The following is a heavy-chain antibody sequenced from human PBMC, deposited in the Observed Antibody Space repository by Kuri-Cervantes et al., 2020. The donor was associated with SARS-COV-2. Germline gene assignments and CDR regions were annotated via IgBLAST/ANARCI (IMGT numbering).Heavy chain of an antibody. CDR1: GGTFSSYT. D-gene: IGHD2-2*02. J-gene: IGHJ6*02. CDR2: IIPILGIA. Sequence: SVKVSCKASGGTFSSYTISWVRQAPGQGLEWMGRIIPILGIANYAQKFQGRVTITADKSTSTAYMELSSLRSEDTAVYYCARALGGYCSSTSCYTLGGKDYYYYYGRDVWGQGTTVTVSS. V-gene: IGHV1-69*02. CDR3: ARALGGYCSSTSCYTLGGKDYYYYYGRDV.